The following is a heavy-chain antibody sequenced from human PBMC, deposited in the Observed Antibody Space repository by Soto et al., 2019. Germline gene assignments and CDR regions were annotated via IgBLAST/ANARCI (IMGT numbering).Heavy chain of an antibody. CDR3: AKEQLTTVTTWGAFDI. CDR1: GFTFSSYA. J-gene: IGHJ3*02. Sequence: EVQLLEFGGGLVQPGGSLRLSCAASGFTFSSYAMSWVRQAPGKGLEWVSAISGSGGSTYYADSVKGRFTISRDNSKNTLYLQMNSLRAEDTAVYYCAKEQLTTVTTWGAFDIWDQGTMVTVSS. D-gene: IGHD4-17*01. CDR2: ISGSGGST. V-gene: IGHV3-23*01.